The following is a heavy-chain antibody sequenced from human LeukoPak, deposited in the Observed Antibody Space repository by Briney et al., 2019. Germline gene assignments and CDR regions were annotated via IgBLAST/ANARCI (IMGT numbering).Heavy chain of an antibody. Sequence: SVKVSCKASGGTFSSYAISWVRQAPGQGLEWMGGIIPIFGTANYAQKFQGRVTITADESTRTAYMELSSLRSEDTAVYYCASIGSSAYIPFDYWGQGTLVTVSS. CDR3: ASIGSSAYIPFDY. CDR2: IIPIFGTA. J-gene: IGHJ4*02. D-gene: IGHD3-22*01. CDR1: GGTFSSYA. V-gene: IGHV1-69*13.